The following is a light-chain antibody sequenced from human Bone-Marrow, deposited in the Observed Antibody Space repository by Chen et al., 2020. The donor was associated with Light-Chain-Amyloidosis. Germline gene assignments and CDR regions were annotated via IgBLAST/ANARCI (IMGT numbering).Light chain of an antibody. CDR3: QSYQGSSQGV. V-gene: IGLV6-57*01. Sequence: NFMLTQPHSVSESPGKTVIISCARSSGSIATNYVQWYQQRPGSSPTTVIYEDDQRPSGVPDRFSGSIDRSSNSASRTISGLKTEDEADYYCQSYQGSSQGVFGGGTKLTVL. CDR2: EDD. J-gene: IGLJ3*02. CDR1: SGSIATNY.